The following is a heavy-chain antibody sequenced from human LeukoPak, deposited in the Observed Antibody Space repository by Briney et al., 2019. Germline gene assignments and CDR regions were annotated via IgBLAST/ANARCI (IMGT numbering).Heavy chain of an antibody. CDR1: GFTFSSFD. CDR2: LSSDGSDR. J-gene: IGHJ1*01. D-gene: IGHD3-22*01. V-gene: IGHV3-30-3*01. CDR3: ARVPLHDDSGHYYPH. Sequence: GGSLRLSCAASGFTFSSFDMHWVRQAPGEGLEWVATLSSDGSDRRYTDSVKGRFSISRDNSKDTLYLQMNSLRVEDTAVYYCARVPLHDDSGHYYPHWGQGTLVTVSS.